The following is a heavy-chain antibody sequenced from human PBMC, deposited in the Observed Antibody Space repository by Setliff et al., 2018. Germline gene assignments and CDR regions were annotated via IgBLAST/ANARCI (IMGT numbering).Heavy chain of an antibody. CDR3: ARHRADTSTYYVQSWFDS. D-gene: IGHD2-2*01. V-gene: IGHV4-59*08. CDR1: GGSISSYY. Sequence: PSETLSLTCTVSGGSISSYYWSWIRQHPGKGLEWIGYIYNSGSTYYNPSLKSRITISGDTSKNQFSLNLSSVTAADTAVYYCARHRADTSTYYVQSWFDSWGQGTLVTVSS. CDR2: IYNSGST. J-gene: IGHJ5*01.